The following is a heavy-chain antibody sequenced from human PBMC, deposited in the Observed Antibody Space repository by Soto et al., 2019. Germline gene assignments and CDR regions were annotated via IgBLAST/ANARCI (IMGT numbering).Heavy chain of an antibody. V-gene: IGHV4-34*01. D-gene: IGHD3-22*01. CDR3: ARSGYYDSSGYRALDAFDI. CDR1: GGSFSGYY. J-gene: IGHJ3*02. CDR2: INHSGST. Sequence: QVHLQQWGAGLLKPSETLSLTCAVFGGSFSGYYWNWIRQPPGKGLEWIGEINHSGSTKYYWSHKRRVTISVETSRNQFSLKLSSVTAAYTAVYYCARSGYYDSSGYRALDAFDIWGQGTMVAVSS.